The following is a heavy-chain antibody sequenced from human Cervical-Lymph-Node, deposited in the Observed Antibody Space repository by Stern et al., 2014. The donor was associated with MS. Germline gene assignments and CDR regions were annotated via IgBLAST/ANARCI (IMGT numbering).Heavy chain of an antibody. CDR1: GDSISSDNW. D-gene: IGHD5-12*01. J-gene: IGHJ5*02. CDR3: SRASLSGYDWFDP. Sequence: QVQLQESGPGLVKPSGTLSLTCTVSGDSISSDNWWSWVRQFPGKGLEWIGAIHHSGTTNYNPSLESRLTISIDKSQNNFSLNISSVTAADTAVYFCSRASLSGYDWFDPWGQGTLVTVSS. V-gene: IGHV4-4*02. CDR2: IHHSGTT.